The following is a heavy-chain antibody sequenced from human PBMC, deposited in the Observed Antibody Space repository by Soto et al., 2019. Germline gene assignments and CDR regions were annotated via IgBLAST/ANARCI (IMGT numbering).Heavy chain of an antibody. CDR1: GGSFSGYY. J-gene: IGHJ4*02. V-gene: IGHV4-34*01. CDR2: INHSGST. D-gene: IGHD6-13*01. Sequence: SETLSLTCAVYGGSFSGYYWSWIRQPPGKGLEWIGEINHSGSTNYNPSLKSRVTISVDTSKNQFSLKLGSVTAADTAVYYCSIAAAGKYDYWGQGTLVTVSS. CDR3: SIAAAGKYDY.